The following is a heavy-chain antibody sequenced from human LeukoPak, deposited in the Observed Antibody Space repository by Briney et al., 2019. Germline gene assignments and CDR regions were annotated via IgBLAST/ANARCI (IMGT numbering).Heavy chain of an antibody. CDR1: GFTFSSYA. Sequence: GGSLRLSCAASGFTFSSYAMHWVRQAPGKGLEYVSAISSNGGSTYYANSVKGRFTISRDNSKNTLYLQMGSLRAEDMAVYYRARCPHYDILTGHYDYWGQGTLVTVSS. CDR3: ARCPHYDILTGHYDY. CDR2: ISSNGGST. D-gene: IGHD3-9*01. J-gene: IGHJ4*02. V-gene: IGHV3-64*01.